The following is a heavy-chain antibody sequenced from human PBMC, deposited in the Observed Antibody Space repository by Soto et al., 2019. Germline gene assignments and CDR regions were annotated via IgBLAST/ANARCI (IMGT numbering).Heavy chain of an antibody. J-gene: IGHJ3*02. D-gene: IGHD3-22*01. Sequence: SETLSLTCIVSGDSISSFYWSWIRQPPGKGLEWIGNIFHSGSTNYNPSLKSRVTISVDTSKNQFSLKLSSVTAADTAVYYCAREGEDYYDSSGYPRSLGAFDIWGQGTMVTVSS. CDR2: IFHSGST. V-gene: IGHV4-59*01. CDR3: AREGEDYYDSSGYPRSLGAFDI. CDR1: GDSISSFY.